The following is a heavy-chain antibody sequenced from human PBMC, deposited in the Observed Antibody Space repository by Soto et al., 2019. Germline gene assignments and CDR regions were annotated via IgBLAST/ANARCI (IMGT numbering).Heavy chain of an antibody. CDR1: GFTFSNYG. V-gene: IGHV3-33*01. D-gene: IGHD6-13*01. CDR2: IWYDGSNK. CDR3: ARGTDSNSWSPGY. Sequence: QVQLVESGGGVVQPGRSLRLSCEASGFTFSNYGMHWVRQAPGKGLEWVAVIWYDGSNKYYADSVKGRFTISRDNSKNTLYLQMNSLRAEDTAVYYCARGTDSNSWSPGYWGQGTLVTVSS. J-gene: IGHJ4*02.